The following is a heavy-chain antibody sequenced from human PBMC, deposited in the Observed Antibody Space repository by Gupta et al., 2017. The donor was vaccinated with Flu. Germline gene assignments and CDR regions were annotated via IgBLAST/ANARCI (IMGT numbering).Heavy chain of an antibody. J-gene: IGHJ4*02. Sequence: GKGLGWVSAISGSGGSTYYADSVKGRFTISRDNSKNTLYLQMNSLRAEDTAVYYCAKDQTRTIFGVVIQFDYWGQGTLVTVSS. D-gene: IGHD3-3*01. V-gene: IGHV3-23*01. CDR2: ISGSGGST. CDR3: AKDQTRTIFGVVIQFDY.